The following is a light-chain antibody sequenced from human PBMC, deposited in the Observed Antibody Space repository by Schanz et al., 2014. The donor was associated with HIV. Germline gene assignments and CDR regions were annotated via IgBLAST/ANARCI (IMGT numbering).Light chain of an antibody. Sequence: QSALTQPPSASGSPGQSVTISCTGTSRDIGSYNFVSWYQHHPAEPPKLIIYEVNKRPSGVSDRFSGSRSGNTASLTISGLQSEDEADYYCAAWDDSLNGYVFGTGTKLTVL. J-gene: IGLJ1*01. CDR1: SRDIGSYNF. V-gene: IGLV2-8*01. CDR2: EVN. CDR3: AAWDDSLNGYV.